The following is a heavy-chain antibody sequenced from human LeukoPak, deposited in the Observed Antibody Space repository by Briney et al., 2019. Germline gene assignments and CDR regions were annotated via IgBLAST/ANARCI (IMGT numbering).Heavy chain of an antibody. J-gene: IGHJ4*02. Sequence: PGESLKISCTGSGYSFTSYWIGWVRQTPGKGLEWMGIIYPGDSDTRYSPSFQGQVTVSVDQSINTAYLQWSSLKASDTAMYYCARLRGYCSSGSCFRPDFDRWGQGTLVTVSS. CDR2: IYPGDSDT. CDR1: GYSFTSYW. CDR3: ARLRGYCSSGSCFRPDFDR. D-gene: IGHD2-15*01. V-gene: IGHV5-51*01.